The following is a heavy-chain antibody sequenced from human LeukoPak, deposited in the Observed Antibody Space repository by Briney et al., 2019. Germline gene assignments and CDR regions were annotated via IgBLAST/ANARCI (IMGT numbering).Heavy chain of an antibody. D-gene: IGHD3/OR15-3a*01. J-gene: IGHJ4*02. V-gene: IGHV3-23*01. Sequence: GGSLRLSCAASGFTFSSYRMNWVRQAPGKGLEWVSAIRVSGDSTINADSVKGRFTISRDNSKHTLYLQMNSLRFEDTAIYYCTKDVSSNEDWYSERWGQGALVTVSS. CDR2: IRVSGDST. CDR1: GFTFSSYR. CDR3: TKDVSSNEDWYSER.